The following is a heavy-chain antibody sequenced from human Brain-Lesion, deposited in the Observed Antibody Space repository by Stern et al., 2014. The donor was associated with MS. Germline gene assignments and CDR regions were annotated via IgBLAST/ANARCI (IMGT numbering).Heavy chain of an antibody. CDR1: GGSISSGNYY. D-gene: IGHD3-9*01. CDR2: IYSSGST. Sequence: QVQLQESGPGLVKPSQTLSLTCTVSGGSISSGNYYWSWIRQPAGEGLDWIGRIYSSGSTQYNPPLKSRVTISAETSTKPYSLRLSSVTAADTAVYYCARGNYDVLTDNGGHGFDIWGQGTMVTVSS. V-gene: IGHV4-61*02. CDR3: ARGNYDVLTDNGGHGFDI. J-gene: IGHJ3*02.